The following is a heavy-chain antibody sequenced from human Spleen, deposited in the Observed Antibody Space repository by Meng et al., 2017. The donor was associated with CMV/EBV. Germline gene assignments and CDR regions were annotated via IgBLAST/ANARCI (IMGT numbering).Heavy chain of an antibody. Sequence: SETLSLTCAVYGGSFSGYYWSWIRQPPGKGLEWIGEINHSGSTNYNPSLKSRITISVDTSKNQFSLKLNSVTAADAAVYYCARDGAARPPGYYGMDVWGQGTTVTVSS. V-gene: IGHV4-34*01. CDR2: INHSGST. D-gene: IGHD6-6*01. CDR3: ARDGAARPPGYYGMDV. J-gene: IGHJ6*02. CDR1: GGSFSGYY.